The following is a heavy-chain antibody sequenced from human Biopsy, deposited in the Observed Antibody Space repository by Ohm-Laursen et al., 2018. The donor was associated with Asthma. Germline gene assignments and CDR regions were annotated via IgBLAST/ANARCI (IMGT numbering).Heavy chain of an antibody. CDR1: GDSFSNYA. D-gene: IGHD4-17*01. J-gene: IGHJ6*02. Sequence: PSVKVSCKASGDSFSNYAISWVRQAPRQGLEWMGGISPIFGSSNYAQRFQGRVTITADESTTTAYMELSSLRSEDTAVYYCVTSGGDYGYFGLDVWGQGTTVTVSS. CDR2: ISPIFGSS. CDR3: VTSGGDYGYFGLDV. V-gene: IGHV1-69*01.